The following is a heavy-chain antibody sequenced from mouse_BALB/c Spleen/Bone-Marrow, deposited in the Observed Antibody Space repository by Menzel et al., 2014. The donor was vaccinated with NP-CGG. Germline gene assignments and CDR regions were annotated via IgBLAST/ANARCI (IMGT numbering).Heavy chain of an antibody. CDR3: ARGPTTVVAYYYTLNY. Sequence: EVQLQQSGPDLVKPGASVKISCKASGYSFTDYYMHWVKQSHGKSLEWIGRVNPNNGGTGYNQKFEGKAILTVDKSSSTAFMELRSLTSEDSAVYYCARGPTTVVAYYYTLNYWGQGTSVTVSS. CDR2: VNPNNGGT. D-gene: IGHD1-1*01. V-gene: IGHV1-34*01. CDR1: GYSFTDYY. J-gene: IGHJ4*01.